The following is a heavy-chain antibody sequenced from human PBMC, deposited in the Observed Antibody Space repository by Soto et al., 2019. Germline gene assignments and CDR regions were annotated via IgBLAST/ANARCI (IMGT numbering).Heavy chain of an antibody. J-gene: IGHJ5*02. V-gene: IGHV4-39*01. CDR3: ARRAESIVVVPAAIWFDP. D-gene: IGHD2-2*01. CDR1: GGSISSSSYY. CDR2: IYYSGST. Sequence: PSETLSLTCTVSGGSISSSSYYWGWIRQPPGKGLEWIGSIYYSGSTYYNPSLKSRVTISVDTSKNQFSLKLSSVTAADTAVYYCARRAESIVVVPAAIWFDPWGQGTLVTVS.